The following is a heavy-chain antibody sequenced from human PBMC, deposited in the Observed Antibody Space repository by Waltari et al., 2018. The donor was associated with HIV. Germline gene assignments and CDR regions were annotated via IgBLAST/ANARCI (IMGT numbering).Heavy chain of an antibody. CDR2: IYRSESKV. J-gene: IGHJ5*02. V-gene: IGHV5-51*01. CDR3: ARLMGLGGSSAWGNNWFDP. CDR1: GHIFNNYW. D-gene: IGHD6-19*01. Sequence: EVQLVQSGAEVKKPGESLKISCRGSGHIFNNYWIAWVRQTPGKGLEWMGNIYRSESKVKLNRAFQGRVSISIDKSVTTASLQLSSLKASDTGMYYCARLMGLGGSSAWGNNWFDPWGQGTLVTVSS.